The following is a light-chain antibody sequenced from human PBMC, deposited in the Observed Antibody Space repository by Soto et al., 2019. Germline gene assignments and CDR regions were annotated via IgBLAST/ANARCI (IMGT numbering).Light chain of an antibody. CDR3: QTYDSSLSMFV. Sequence: QSVLTQTPSVSGAPGQRITISCTGSSSNIGAGYDVHWYQQLTGTAPKPLIFGDSSRPSGVPDRFSDSKSGTSASLAITGLRSEDEADYYCQTYDSSLSMFVFGTGTKLTVL. J-gene: IGLJ1*01. CDR2: GDS. V-gene: IGLV1-40*01. CDR1: SSNIGAGYD.